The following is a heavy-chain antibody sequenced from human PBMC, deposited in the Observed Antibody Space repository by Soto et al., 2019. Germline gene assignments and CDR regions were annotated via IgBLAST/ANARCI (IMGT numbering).Heavy chain of an antibody. J-gene: IGHJ4*02. CDR2: ISYDGSNK. CDR3: AREPTGSSSWYGGFDY. V-gene: IGHV3-30-3*01. Sequence: GGSLRLSSAASGFTFSSYAMHWVRQAPGKGLEWVAVISYDGSNKYYADSVKGRFTISRDNSKNTLYLQMNSLRAEDTAVYYCAREPTGSSSWYGGFDYRGQGTLVTVSS. CDR1: GFTFSSYA. D-gene: IGHD6-13*01.